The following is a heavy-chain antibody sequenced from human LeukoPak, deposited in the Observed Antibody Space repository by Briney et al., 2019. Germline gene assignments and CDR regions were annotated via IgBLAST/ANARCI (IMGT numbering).Heavy chain of an antibody. CDR1: GFTFSGSA. CDR2: IRSKTNSYAT. D-gene: IGHD3-22*01. Sequence: GGSLRLSCAASGFTFSGSAMHWVRQASGKGLEWVGRIRSKTNSYATSYAASVKGRFALSRDDSKNTAYLQMNSLRAEDTALYYCARVSPNTMIVVVAASGAFDIWGQGTMVTVSS. V-gene: IGHV3-73*01. CDR3: ARVSPNTMIVVVAASGAFDI. J-gene: IGHJ3*02.